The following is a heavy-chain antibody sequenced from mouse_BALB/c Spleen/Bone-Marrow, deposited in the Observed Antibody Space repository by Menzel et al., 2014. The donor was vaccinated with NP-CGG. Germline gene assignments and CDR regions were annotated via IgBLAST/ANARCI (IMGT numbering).Heavy chain of an antibody. CDR1: GFSLTSHG. CDR2: IWAGGSI. Sequence: VKLMESGPGLVAPSQSLSITCTVSGFSLTSHGVHWVRQPPGKVLEWLGVIWAGGSINYNSALMSRLSISKDNSKSQVFLKMNSLQTDDTAMYYCARGSYYEGAMDYWGQGTSVTVSS. J-gene: IGHJ4*01. V-gene: IGHV2-9*02. D-gene: IGHD1-1*01. CDR3: ARGSYYEGAMDY.